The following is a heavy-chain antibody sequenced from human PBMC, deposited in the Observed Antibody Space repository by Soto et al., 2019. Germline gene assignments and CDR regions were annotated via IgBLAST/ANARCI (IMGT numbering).Heavy chain of an antibody. Sequence: SETLSLTCTVSGGSISSYYWSWIRQPPGKGLEWIRYIYYSGSTNYNPSLKSRVTISVDTSKNQFSLKLSSVTAADTAVYYCARAGTTMVRGVISGWFDPWGQGTLVTVSS. CDR2: IYYSGST. V-gene: IGHV4-59*01. D-gene: IGHD3-10*01. CDR3: ARAGTTMVRGVISGWFDP. J-gene: IGHJ5*02. CDR1: GGSISSYY.